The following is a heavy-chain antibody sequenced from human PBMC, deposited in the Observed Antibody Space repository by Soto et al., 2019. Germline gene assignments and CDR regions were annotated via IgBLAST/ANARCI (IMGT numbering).Heavy chain of an antibody. Sequence: QVQSVESGGGVVQPGTSLRLSCAVSGFTFSNHGMHWVRQAPGKGLEWVAFISYDGRNKDYVDSLKGRFTISSDNFKDTPFLQMNTLRADDTAVYYCARDRGWSRSHYFDSWGQGTLVTVSS. CDR1: GFTFSNHG. D-gene: IGHD2-15*01. CDR2: ISYDGRNK. CDR3: ARDRGWSRSHYFDS. J-gene: IGHJ4*02. V-gene: IGHV3-33*01.